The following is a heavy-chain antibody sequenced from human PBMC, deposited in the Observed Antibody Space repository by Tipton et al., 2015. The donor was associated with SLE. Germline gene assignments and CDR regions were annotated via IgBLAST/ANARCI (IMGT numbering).Heavy chain of an antibody. CDR1: GGSFSGYY. Sequence: TLSLTCAVYGGSFSGYYWSWIRQPPGKGLEWIGYIYYSGSTNYNPSLKSRVTISVDTSKNQFSLKLSSVTAADTAVYYCATARGSEDYWGQGTLVTVSS. CDR2: IYYSGST. V-gene: IGHV4-59*01. D-gene: IGHD3-16*01. CDR3: ATARGSEDY. J-gene: IGHJ4*02.